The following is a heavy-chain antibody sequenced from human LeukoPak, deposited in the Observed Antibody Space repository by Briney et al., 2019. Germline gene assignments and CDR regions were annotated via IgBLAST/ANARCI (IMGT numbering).Heavy chain of an antibody. CDR3: ARVYSGILRWFDP. Sequence: PSETLSLTCTVSGGSISNYYWSWIRQPPGKGLEWIGEIYHSGSTNYNPSLKSRVTISVDKSKNQFSLKLSSVTAADTAVYYCARVYSGILRWFDPWGQGTLVTVSS. D-gene: IGHD6-13*01. CDR2: IYHSGST. CDR1: GGSISNYY. J-gene: IGHJ5*02. V-gene: IGHV4-59*12.